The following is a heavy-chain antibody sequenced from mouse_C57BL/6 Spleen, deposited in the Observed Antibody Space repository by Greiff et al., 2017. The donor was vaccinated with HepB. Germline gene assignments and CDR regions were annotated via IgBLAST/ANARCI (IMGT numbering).Heavy chain of an antibody. CDR3: ARSDSNYGGYAMDY. CDR1: GFTFSSYA. Sequence: EVNVVESGGGLVKPGGSLKLSCAASGFTFSSYAMSWVRQTPEKRLEWVATISDGGSYTYYPDNVKGRFTISRDNAKNNLYLQMSHLKSEDTAMYYCARSDSNYGGYAMDYWGQGTSVTVSS. J-gene: IGHJ4*01. CDR2: ISDGGSYT. D-gene: IGHD2-5*01. V-gene: IGHV5-4*03.